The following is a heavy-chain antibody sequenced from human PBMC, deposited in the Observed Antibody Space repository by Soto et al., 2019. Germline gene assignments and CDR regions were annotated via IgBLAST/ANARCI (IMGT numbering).Heavy chain of an antibody. V-gene: IGHV3-30*18. J-gene: IGHJ6*02. CDR2: ISDDGSNK. CDR3: TKRRNVLRFLEWSSGMEV. CDR1: GFTFSNYG. Sequence: GGSLRLSCAASGFTFSNYGMHWVRQAPGKGLEWVAFISDDGSNKYYADSMKGRFTMSRDNSKRTLYLQMSSLRVEDTAVYYCTKRRNVLRFLEWSSGMEVWGQGTTVTVS. D-gene: IGHD3-3*01.